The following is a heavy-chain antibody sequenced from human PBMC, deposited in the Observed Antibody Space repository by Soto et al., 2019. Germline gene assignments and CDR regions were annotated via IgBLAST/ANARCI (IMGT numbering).Heavy chain of an antibody. J-gene: IGHJ6*03. CDR1: GGSISSYY. CDR3: ARQRDAGIAAAGTGYYYMDV. D-gene: IGHD6-13*01. V-gene: IGHV4-59*08. Sequence: PSETLSLTCTVSGGSISSYYWSWIRQPPGKGLEWIGYIYYSGSTNYNPSLKSRVTISVDTSKNQFSLKLSSVTAADTAAYYCARQRDAGIAAAGTGYYYMDVWGKGTTVTVSS. CDR2: IYYSGST.